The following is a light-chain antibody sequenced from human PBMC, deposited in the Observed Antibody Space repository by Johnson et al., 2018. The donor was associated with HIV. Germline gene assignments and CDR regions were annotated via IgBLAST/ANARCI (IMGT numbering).Light chain of an antibody. CDR2: DNN. CDR3: GTWDSSLTAYV. V-gene: IGLV1-51*01. CDR1: SSNIGNNY. Sequence: QSVLTQPPSVSAAPGQKVTISCSGSSSNIGNNYVPWYQQLPGTAPKLLIYDNNKRPSGIPARFSGSKSGTSATLGITGLQTGDGADYYCGTWDSSLTAYVFGTGTKVTVL. J-gene: IGLJ1*01.